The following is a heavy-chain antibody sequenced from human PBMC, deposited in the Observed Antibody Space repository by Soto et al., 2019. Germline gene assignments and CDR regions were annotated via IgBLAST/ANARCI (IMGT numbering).Heavy chain of an antibody. CDR3: ASLAYCGGDCSYRGDY. V-gene: IGHV3-21*01. J-gene: IGHJ4*02. Sequence: GGSLRLSCAASGFTFSSYSMNWVRQAPGKGLEWVSSISSSSSYIYYADSVKGRFTISRDNAKNSLYLQMNSLRAEDTAVYYCASLAYCGGDCSYRGDYWGQGTLVTVSS. CDR1: GFTFSSYS. D-gene: IGHD2-21*02. CDR2: ISSSSSYI.